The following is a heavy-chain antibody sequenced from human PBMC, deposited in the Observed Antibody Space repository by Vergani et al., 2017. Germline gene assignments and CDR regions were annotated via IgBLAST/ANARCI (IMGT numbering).Heavy chain of an antibody. D-gene: IGHD3-3*01. CDR1: GFTFDDYT. CDR2: ISWDGGST. CDR3: AKARLRFLEWLSPEYYYYGMDV. V-gene: IGHV3-43*01. Sequence: EVQLVESGGVVVQPGGSLRLSCAASGFTFDDYTMHWVRQAPGKGLEWVSLISWDGGSTYYADSVKGRFTICRDNSKNSLYLQMNSLRTEDTALYYCAKARLRFLEWLSPEYYYYGMDVWGQGTTVTVSS. J-gene: IGHJ6*02.